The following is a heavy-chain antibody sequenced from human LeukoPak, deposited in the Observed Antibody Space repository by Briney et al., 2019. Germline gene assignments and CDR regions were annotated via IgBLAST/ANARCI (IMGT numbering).Heavy chain of an antibody. V-gene: IGHV3-23*01. CDR3: AKGSSGYFIDL. CDR1: GFIFNNYG. Sequence: GGSLRLSCAASGFIFNNYGLIWVRQAPGKGLEWVSAISNDGGGTTYADFVQGRFTIFRDNSKNTLFLQMNSLRAEDTALYYCAKGSSGYFIDLWGQGTLVTVSS. J-gene: IGHJ5*02. D-gene: IGHD3-22*01. CDR2: ISNDGGGT.